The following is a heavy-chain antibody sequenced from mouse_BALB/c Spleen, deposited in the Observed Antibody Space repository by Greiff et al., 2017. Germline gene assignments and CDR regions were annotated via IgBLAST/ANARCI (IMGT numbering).Heavy chain of an antibody. J-gene: IGHJ3*01. Sequence: VQLQQSGAELVRSGASVKLSCTASGFNIKDYYMHWAKQRPEQGLEWIGRIDPANGNTKYDPKFQGKATITADTSSNTAYLQLSSLTSEDTAVYYCASQYYGSSWFAYWGQGTLVTVSA. V-gene: IGHV14-3*02. D-gene: IGHD1-1*01. CDR2: IDPANGNT. CDR1: GFNIKDYY. CDR3: ASQYYGSSWFAY.